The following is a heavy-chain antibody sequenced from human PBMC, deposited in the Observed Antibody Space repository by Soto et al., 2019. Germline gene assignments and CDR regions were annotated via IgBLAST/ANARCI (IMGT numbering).Heavy chain of an antibody. Sequence: EVQLVESGGGLVQPGGSLRLSCAASRLNLRTYWMNWVRQVPGKGLVWVARISPDGTSTNYADSVKGRFTISRDTAKNTLSLQMNSLRGDDTALYHCSCGLEWLFSWGQGTLVAASS. V-gene: IGHV3-74*01. J-gene: IGHJ5*02. CDR2: ISPDGTST. CDR1: RLNLRTYW. CDR3: SCGLEWLFS. D-gene: IGHD3-3*01.